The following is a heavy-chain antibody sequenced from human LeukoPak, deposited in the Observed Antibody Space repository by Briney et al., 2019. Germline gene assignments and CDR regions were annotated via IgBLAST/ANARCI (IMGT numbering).Heavy chain of an antibody. Sequence: SVKVSCKASGGTFSSYAISWVRQAPGQGLEWMGGIIPIFGTANYAQKFQGRVTITADESTSTAYMELSSLRSEDTAVYYCARFGDPAATVTTFDPWGQGTLVTVSS. CDR1: GGTFSSYA. V-gene: IGHV1-69*13. J-gene: IGHJ5*02. D-gene: IGHD4-17*01. CDR2: IIPIFGTA. CDR3: ARFGDPAATVTTFDP.